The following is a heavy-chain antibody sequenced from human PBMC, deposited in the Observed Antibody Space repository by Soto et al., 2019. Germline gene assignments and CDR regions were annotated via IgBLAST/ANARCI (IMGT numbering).Heavy chain of an antibody. CDR3: ARGGSNDWQVAFDI. V-gene: IGHV4-34*01. Sequence: ESLSLTCVVSVGSFSTYHYNWIRQSPGKGLEWIGEINHSGNNNYSPSLKSRVTMSLDTSKNQFSLKLTSVTAADTAVYYCARGGSNDWQVAFDIWGQGTMVTVS. CDR1: VGSFSTYH. CDR2: INHSGNN. D-gene: IGHD3-9*01. J-gene: IGHJ3*02.